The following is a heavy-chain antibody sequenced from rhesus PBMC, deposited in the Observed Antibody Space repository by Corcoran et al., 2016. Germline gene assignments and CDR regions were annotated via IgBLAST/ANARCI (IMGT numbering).Heavy chain of an antibody. V-gene: IGHV4-106*01. CDR3: AGGYSSGWYYFDY. CDR1: GGSISDAYY. Sequence: QVQLQESGPGLVKPSETLSLTCAVSGGSISDAYYWSWIRQPPGKGLEWIGNIYGRGGGTNYNPSLQNRVTISIDTAKSQFALKLSCVTAADTAVYYCAGGYSSGWYYFDYWGQGVLVTVSS. J-gene: IGHJ4*01. D-gene: IGHD6-31*01. CDR2: IYGRGGGT.